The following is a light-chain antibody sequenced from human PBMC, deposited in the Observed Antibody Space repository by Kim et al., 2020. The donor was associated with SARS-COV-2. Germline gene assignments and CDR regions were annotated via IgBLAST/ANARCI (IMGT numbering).Light chain of an antibody. Sequence: ASIGDRVTITCRASQDIANSLAWYQQKPGKVPQVLIYAASTLQSGVPSRFSGTGSGTEFTLTIGSLQTEDVATYFCQKYNSAPWTFGPGTKVEIK. V-gene: IGKV1-27*01. CDR1: QDIANS. CDR2: AAS. CDR3: QKYNSAPWT. J-gene: IGKJ1*01.